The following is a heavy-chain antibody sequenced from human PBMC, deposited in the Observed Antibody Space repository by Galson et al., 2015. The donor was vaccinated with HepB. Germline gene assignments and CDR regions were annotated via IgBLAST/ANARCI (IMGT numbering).Heavy chain of an antibody. V-gene: IGHV1-18*01. D-gene: IGHD3-22*01. CDR1: GYTFTSYG. CDR3: ARAGPYYYDSSAYSFDY. J-gene: IGHJ4*02. Sequence: SVKVSCKASGYTFTSYGINWVRQAPGQGLEWMGWISADNGNKTYAQNLQGRVTMTTDTSTSAAYMELRSLTSDDTAVYFCARAGPYYYDSSAYSFDYWGQGTLVTVSS. CDR2: ISADNGNK.